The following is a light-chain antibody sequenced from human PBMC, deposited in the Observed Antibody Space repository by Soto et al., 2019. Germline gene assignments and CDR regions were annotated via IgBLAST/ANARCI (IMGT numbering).Light chain of an antibody. V-gene: IGLV2-14*01. Sequence: QSALTQPASVSGSPGQSITISCTGTSSDVGGYNSVSWYQHHPGKAPKLMIFEVTNRPSGVSNRFSGSKSGNTASLTISGLQAEDEADYYCSSYTSSSTVLFGGGTKLTVL. J-gene: IGLJ2*01. CDR1: SSDVGGYNS. CDR2: EVT. CDR3: SSYTSSSTVL.